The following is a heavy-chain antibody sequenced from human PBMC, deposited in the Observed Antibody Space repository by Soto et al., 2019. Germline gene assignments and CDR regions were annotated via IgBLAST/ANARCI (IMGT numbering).Heavy chain of an antibody. CDR3: ARATSFSGHHGY. D-gene: IGHD2-8*02. CDR2: IYYSGST. CDR1: GGSFSSGGYY. Sequence: QLQLQESGPGLVKPSQTLSLACTVSGGSFSSGGYYWSWIRQLPGKGLEWIGYIYYSGSTYYNQSLNSRFTISLDTSKNQFSLKLSSVTAEDTAVYYCARATSFSGHHGYWGQGTLVTVSS. J-gene: IGHJ4*02. V-gene: IGHV4-31*03.